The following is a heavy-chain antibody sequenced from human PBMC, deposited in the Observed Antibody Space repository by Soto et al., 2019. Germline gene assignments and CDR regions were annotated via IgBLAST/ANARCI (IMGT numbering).Heavy chain of an antibody. D-gene: IGHD2-2*01. CDR3: ARQVVPTAIEYYYGMDV. J-gene: IGHJ6*02. CDR1: GYTFTRYG. CDR2: ISGYNGDT. Sequence: QLQLVQSGAEVKKPGASVKVSCKASGYTFTRYGISWMRQAPGQGLEWMGWISGYNGDTKYAQILQGRVTMTTDTSTSTANMELRSLRSDDTAIYYCARQVVPTAIEYYYGMDVWGQGTTVTVSS. V-gene: IGHV1-18*01.